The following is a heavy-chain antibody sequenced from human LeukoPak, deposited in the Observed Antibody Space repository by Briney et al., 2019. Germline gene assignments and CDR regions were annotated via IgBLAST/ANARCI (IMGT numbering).Heavy chain of an antibody. D-gene: IGHD3-10*01. CDR1: GFTFSSYA. Sequence: PGGSLRLSCAASGFTFSSYAMSWVRQAPGKGLEWVGRIKSKTDGGTTDYAAPVRGRFTISRDDSKNALYLQMNSLKTEDTAVYYCTTERLLWFGELSDWGQGTLVTVSS. V-gene: IGHV3-15*01. CDR3: TTERLLWFGELSD. CDR2: IKSKTDGGTT. J-gene: IGHJ4*02.